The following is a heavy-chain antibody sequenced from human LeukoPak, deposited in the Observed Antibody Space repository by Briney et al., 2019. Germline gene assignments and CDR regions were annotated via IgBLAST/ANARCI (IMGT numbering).Heavy chain of an antibody. CDR2: IRYDGSNK. Sequence: GGSLRLSCAASGFTFSSYGMHWVRQAPGKGLEWVAFIRYDGSNKYYADSVKGRFTISRDNSKNTLYLQMNSLRAEDTAVYYCANSGDYARGGAFDIWGQGTMVTVSS. CDR3: ANSGDYARGGAFDI. J-gene: IGHJ3*02. V-gene: IGHV3-30*02. CDR1: GFTFSSYG. D-gene: IGHD4-17*01.